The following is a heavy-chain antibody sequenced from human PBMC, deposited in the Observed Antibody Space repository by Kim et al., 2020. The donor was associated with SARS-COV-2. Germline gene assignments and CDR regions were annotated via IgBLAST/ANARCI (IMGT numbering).Heavy chain of an antibody. D-gene: IGHD3-10*01. Sequence: GGSLRLSCAASGFTFSNAWMSWVRQAPGKGLEWVGRIKSKTDGGTTDYAAPVKGRFTISRDDSKNTLYLQMNSLKTEDTAVYYCTTGRYYYGSGTPLPFDYWGQGTLVTVSS. CDR1: GFTFSNAW. CDR3: TTGRYYYGSGTPLPFDY. J-gene: IGHJ4*02. V-gene: IGHV3-15*01. CDR2: IKSKTDGGTT.